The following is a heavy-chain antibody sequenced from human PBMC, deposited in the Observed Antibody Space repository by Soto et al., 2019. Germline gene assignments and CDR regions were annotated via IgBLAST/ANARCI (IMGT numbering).Heavy chain of an antibody. CDR1: GASISFHSYY. J-gene: IGHJ5*02. Sequence: SETLSLTCTVSGASISFHSYYWTWIRQPPGKGLEWIGSSYYSGTTYFNTSLKSRATISVDTSKNQFYLRLHYVIAADTAISYCPRRSNSHHNYFDPWGPRDMVTVSS. CDR3: PRRSNSHHNYFDP. V-gene: IGHV4-39*01. D-gene: IGHD2-8*01. CDR2: SYYSGTT.